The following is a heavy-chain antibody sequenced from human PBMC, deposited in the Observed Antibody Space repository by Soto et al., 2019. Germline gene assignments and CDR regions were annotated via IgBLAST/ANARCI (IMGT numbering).Heavy chain of an antibody. Sequence: EVQLLESGGGLVQPGRSLRLSCAASGLTFSSYAMRWVRQAPGKGLEWVSAISGSGGSTYYADSVKGRFTISRDNSKNTLYLQMNSLRAEDTAVYYCAKASGTMVRGASVSVWGQGTTVTVSS. CDR2: ISGSGGST. CDR3: AKASGTMVRGASVSV. D-gene: IGHD3-10*01. CDR1: GLTFSSYA. V-gene: IGHV3-23*01. J-gene: IGHJ6*02.